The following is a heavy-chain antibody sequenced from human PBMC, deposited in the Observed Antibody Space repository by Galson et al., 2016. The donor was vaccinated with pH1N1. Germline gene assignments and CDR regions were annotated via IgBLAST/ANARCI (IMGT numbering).Heavy chain of an antibody. V-gene: IGHV3-33*08. CDR2: IWYDGSHE. CDR3: ARWARGNGGWYYYLDY. Sequence: SLRLSCAASVFTLNDYYINWVRQAPGKGLEWVALIWYDGSHEQYVDSVKGRFTISRDNSKSTLYLQMNSLRAQDTAVYYCARWARGNGGWYYYLDYWGQGTLVTVSS. D-gene: IGHD6-19*01. J-gene: IGHJ4*02. CDR1: VFTLNDYY.